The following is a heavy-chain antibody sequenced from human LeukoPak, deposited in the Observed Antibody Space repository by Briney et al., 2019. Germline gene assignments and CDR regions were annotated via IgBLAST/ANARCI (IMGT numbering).Heavy chain of an antibody. CDR2: ISSSGSTI. CDR1: GFTFSSYE. V-gene: IGHV3-48*03. CDR3: GKIPLDYDYVWGSSC. Sequence: GGSLRLSCAASGFTFSSYEMNWVRQAPGKGLEWVSYISSSGSTIYYADSVKGRFTISRDNAKNSLYLQMNSLRAEDTAVYYCGKIPLDYDYVWGSSCWGQGTLVTVSS. D-gene: IGHD3-16*01. J-gene: IGHJ4*02.